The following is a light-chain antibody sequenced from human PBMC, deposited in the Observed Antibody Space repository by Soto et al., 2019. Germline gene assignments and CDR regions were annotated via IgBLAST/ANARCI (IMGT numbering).Light chain of an antibody. Sequence: EFVLTQSPATLSLSPGERATLSCRASQSVSSYLAWYQHKPGQDPRLLIYDASNRATGIPARFSGSGSGTDFNLTISRLETEDFAVYYCQQRSNWTPTFGQGTKVDIK. CDR3: QQRSNWTPT. V-gene: IGKV3-11*01. CDR2: DAS. J-gene: IGKJ1*01. CDR1: QSVSSY.